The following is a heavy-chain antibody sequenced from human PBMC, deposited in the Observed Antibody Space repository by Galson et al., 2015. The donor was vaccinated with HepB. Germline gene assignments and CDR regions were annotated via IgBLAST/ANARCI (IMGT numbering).Heavy chain of an antibody. CDR1: GFTFSSYA. CDR3: ARRIGGYYGMDV. CDR2: ISYDGSNK. D-gene: IGHD3-10*01. V-gene: IGHV3-30-3*01. J-gene: IGHJ6*02. Sequence: SLRLSCAASGFTFSSYAMHWVRQAPGKGLEWVAAISYDGSNKYYADSVKGRFTIPRDNSKNTLYLQMNSTRAEDTAVYYCARRIGGYYGMDVWGQWTTVTVSS.